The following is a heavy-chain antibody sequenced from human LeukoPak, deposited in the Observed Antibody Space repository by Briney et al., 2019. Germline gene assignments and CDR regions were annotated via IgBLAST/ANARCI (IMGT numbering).Heavy chain of an antibody. CDR2: ISGSGGST. J-gene: IGHJ4*02. D-gene: IGHD6-25*01. CDR3: AMDSSRLPLKFDY. Sequence: PGGSLRLSCAASGFTFSSYAMSWVRQAPGKGLEWVSAISGSGGSTYYADSVKGRFTISRDNSKNTLYLQMNSLRAEDTAVYYCAMDSSRLPLKFDYWGQGTLVTVSS. CDR1: GFTFSSYA. V-gene: IGHV3-23*01.